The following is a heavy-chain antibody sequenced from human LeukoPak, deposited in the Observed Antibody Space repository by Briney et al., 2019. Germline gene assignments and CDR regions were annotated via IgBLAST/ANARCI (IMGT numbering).Heavy chain of an antibody. Sequence: GGSLRLSCAASGFTFSSYAMSWVRQAPGKGLEWVSSISGSSSYIYYADSVKGRFTISRDNSKNTLYLQMNSLRAEDTAVYYCASAGGIVVVPAAPDYWGQGTLVTVSS. D-gene: IGHD2-2*01. J-gene: IGHJ4*02. CDR3: ASAGGIVVVPAAPDY. CDR2: ISGSSSYI. CDR1: GFTFSSYA. V-gene: IGHV3-23*01.